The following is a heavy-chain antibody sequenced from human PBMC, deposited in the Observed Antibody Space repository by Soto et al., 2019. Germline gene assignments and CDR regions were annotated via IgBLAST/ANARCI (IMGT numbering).Heavy chain of an antibody. CDR1: GGSISSYY. V-gene: IGHV4-59*08. Sequence: SETLSLTCTVSGGSISSYYWSWIRQPPGKGLEWIGYIYYSGSTNYSPSLKSRVTISVDTSKNQFSLKLSSVTAADTAVYYCATQEVGGSYVYTFDPWGQGTLVTVSS. D-gene: IGHD2-15*01. J-gene: IGHJ5*02. CDR3: ATQEVGGSYVYTFDP. CDR2: IYYSGST.